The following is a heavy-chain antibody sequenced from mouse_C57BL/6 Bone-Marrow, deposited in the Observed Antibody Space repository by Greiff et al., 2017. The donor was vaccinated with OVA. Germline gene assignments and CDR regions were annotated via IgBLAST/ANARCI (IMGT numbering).Heavy chain of an antibody. CDR2: INYDGSST. CDR3: ARVRVWYFDV. V-gene: IGHV5-16*01. J-gene: IGHJ1*03. CDR1: GFTFSDYY. Sequence: EVKLVESEGGLVQPGSSMKLSCTASGFTFSDYYMAWVRQVPEKGLEWVANINYDGSSTYYLDSLKSRFIISRDNAKNILYLQMSSLKSEDTATYYCARVRVWYFDVWGTGTTVTVSS.